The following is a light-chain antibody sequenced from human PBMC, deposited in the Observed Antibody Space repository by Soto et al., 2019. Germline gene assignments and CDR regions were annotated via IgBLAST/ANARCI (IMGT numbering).Light chain of an antibody. CDR3: QQYNNWPPIT. CDR1: QSVSASF. J-gene: IGKJ5*01. CDR2: DAS. V-gene: IGKV3-20*01. Sequence: EIVLTQSPGTLSLSPGERATLSCRASQSVSASFLAWYQRKPGQAPRLLIYDASNRATGIPDRFSGSGSGTDFTLTISSLEPEDFAVYYCQQYNNWPPITFGQGTRLEI.